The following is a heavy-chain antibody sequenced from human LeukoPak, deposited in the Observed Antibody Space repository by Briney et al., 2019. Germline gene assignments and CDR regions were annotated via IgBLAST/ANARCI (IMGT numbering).Heavy chain of an antibody. CDR3: TRGGPPRDAFDI. CDR1: GFTFSSYA. D-gene: IGHD3-16*01. V-gene: IGHV3-23*01. Sequence: GGSLRLSCAASGFTFSSYAMSWVRQAPGKGLEWVSAISDSGGSTYYADSVKGRLTISRDNSKSTLSLQMNSLRADDTAVYYCTRGGPPRDAFDIWGQGTMVTVSS. CDR2: ISDSGGST. J-gene: IGHJ3*02.